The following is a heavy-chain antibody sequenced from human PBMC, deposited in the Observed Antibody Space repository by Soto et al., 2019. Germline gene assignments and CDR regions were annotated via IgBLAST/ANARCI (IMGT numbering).Heavy chain of an antibody. J-gene: IGHJ6*02. CDR2: IYYSGNT. CDR3: TRLPQEYNYYGMDV. CDR1: GGSIVTGSYY. Sequence: SETLSLTCTVSGGSIVTGSYYWGWIRQPPGKGLEWLGHIYYSGNTYYPPSLKSRVTISVDTSKNQFSLRLSSVTAADTAVYYCTRLPQEYNYYGMDVWGQGTTVTVSS. V-gene: IGHV4-39*01. D-gene: IGHD1-1*01.